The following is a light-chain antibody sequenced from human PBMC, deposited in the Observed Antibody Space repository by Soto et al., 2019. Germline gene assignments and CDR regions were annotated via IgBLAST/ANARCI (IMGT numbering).Light chain of an antibody. CDR2: AAS. J-gene: IGKJ5*01. Sequence: DIQMTQSPSSLSASVGDRVTITCRASQSISNYLNWYQQKPGKAPKVLIYAASNLQSGVPSRFSGSGSGTDFTLIISSLQPEDFATYYCQQSYSTPITFGQGTRLEIE. CDR1: QSISNY. V-gene: IGKV1-39*01. CDR3: QQSYSTPIT.